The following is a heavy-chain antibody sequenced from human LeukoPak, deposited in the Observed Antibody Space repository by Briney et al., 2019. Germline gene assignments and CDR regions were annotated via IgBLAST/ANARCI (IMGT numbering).Heavy chain of an antibody. CDR1: GGPISSGGHY. V-gene: IGHV4-31*03. Sequence: SETLSLTCTVSGGPISSGGHYWGWIRQHPGKGLEWIGYIYYSGSTYYNPSLKSRVTISVDTSKNQFSLKLSSVTAADTAVYYCARGSMVRGVKETYYFDYWGQGTLVTVSS. D-gene: IGHD3-10*01. CDR3: ARGSMVRGVKETYYFDY. CDR2: IYYSGST. J-gene: IGHJ4*02.